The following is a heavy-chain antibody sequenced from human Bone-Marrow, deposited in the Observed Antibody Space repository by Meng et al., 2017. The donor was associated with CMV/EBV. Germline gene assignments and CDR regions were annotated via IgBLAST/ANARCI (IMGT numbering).Heavy chain of an antibody. CDR3: ARTPEYSSSSFIHYYYYYGMDV. V-gene: IGHV1-69*05. D-gene: IGHD6-6*01. CDR1: GGTFSSYA. CDR2: IIPIFGTA. Sequence: KISCKASGGTFSSYAISWVRQAPGQGLEWMGGIIPIFGTANYAQKFQGRVTITTDESTSTAYMELSSLRSEDTAVYYCARTPEYSSSSFIHYYYYYGMDVWGQGTTVTVSS. J-gene: IGHJ6*02.